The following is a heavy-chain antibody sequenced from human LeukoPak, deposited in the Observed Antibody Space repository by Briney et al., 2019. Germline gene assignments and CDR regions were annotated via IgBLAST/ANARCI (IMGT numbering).Heavy chain of an antibody. D-gene: IGHD6-19*01. CDR3: ARGSSGWFDY. CDR2: ISSSSSYI. J-gene: IGHJ4*02. V-gene: IGHV3-21*01. Sequence: GGSLRLSCAASGFTFSSYSMNWVRQAPGKGLEWVSSISSSSSYIYYADSVKGRFTISRDNAKNSLYLQMNSLRAEDTAVYYCARGSSGWFDYWGQGTLATVFS. CDR1: GFTFSSYS.